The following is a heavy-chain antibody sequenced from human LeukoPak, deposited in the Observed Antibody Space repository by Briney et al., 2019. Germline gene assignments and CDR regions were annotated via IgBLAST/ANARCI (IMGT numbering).Heavy chain of an antibody. J-gene: IGHJ4*02. CDR1: RFTFSNFW. CDR2: INQDGCEK. D-gene: IGHD3-22*01. CDR3: ARGHYYDFD. Sequence: GGSLRLSCAASRFTFSNFWMNWVRQAPGKGLEWVANINQDGCEKYYVDSVKGRFTISRDNAKNSLYLQMNNLRGEDTAVYYCARGHYYDFDWGQGTLVTVSS. V-gene: IGHV3-7*01.